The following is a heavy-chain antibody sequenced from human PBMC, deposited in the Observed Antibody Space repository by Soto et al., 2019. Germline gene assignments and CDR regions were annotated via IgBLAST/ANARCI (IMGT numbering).Heavy chain of an antibody. CDR2: IIPIFGTA. D-gene: IGHD3-16*01. CDR1: GGTFSSYA. Sequence: SVKVSCKASGGTFSSYAISWVRQAPGQGLEWMGGIIPIFGTANYAQKFQGRVTITADESTSTAYMELSSLRSEDTAVYYCASCFRKGDYYYGMDVWGQGTTVTVSS. V-gene: IGHV1-69*13. CDR3: ASCFRKGDYYYGMDV. J-gene: IGHJ6*02.